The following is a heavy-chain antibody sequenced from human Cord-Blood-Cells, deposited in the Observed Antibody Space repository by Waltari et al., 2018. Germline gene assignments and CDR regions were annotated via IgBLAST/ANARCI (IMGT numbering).Heavy chain of an antibody. CDR1: GFTFDDYA. Sequence: EVQLVESGGGLVQPGRSLRLSCAASGFTFDDYAMHWVRQAPGKGLEGVSGISWNSGSIGYADSVKGRFTISRDNAKNSLYLQMNSLRAEDTALYYCAPLGAVASWGQGTLVTVSS. CDR2: ISWNSGSI. CDR3: APLGAVAS. D-gene: IGHD6-19*01. J-gene: IGHJ5*02. V-gene: IGHV3-9*01.